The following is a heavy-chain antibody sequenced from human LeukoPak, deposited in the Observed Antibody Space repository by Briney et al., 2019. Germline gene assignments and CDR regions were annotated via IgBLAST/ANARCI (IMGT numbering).Heavy chain of an antibody. CDR2: IYYSRST. D-gene: IGHD6-19*01. Sequence: SETLSLTCTVSGGSISSYYWSWIRQPPGKGLEWIGYIYYSRSTNYNPSLKSRVTISVDTSKNQFSLKLSSVTAADTAVYYCARHGRGSGWYYFDYWGQGTLVTVSS. CDR3: ARHGRGSGWYYFDY. V-gene: IGHV4-59*08. CDR1: GGSISSYY. J-gene: IGHJ4*02.